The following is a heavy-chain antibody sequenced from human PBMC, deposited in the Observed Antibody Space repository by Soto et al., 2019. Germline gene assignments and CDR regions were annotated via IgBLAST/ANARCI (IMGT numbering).Heavy chain of an antibody. Sequence: KTSETLSLTCTVSGTSISSYYWSWIRQPAGKGLEWIGRIYNGLNTNYNPALKSRVTMSVDTSKNQFSLKLSSVTAADTAVYYCASVYCSSTSCFRGTYWGQGTLVTVSS. D-gene: IGHD2-2*01. J-gene: IGHJ4*02. CDR2: IYNGLNT. CDR3: ASVYCSSTSCFRGTY. CDR1: GTSISSYY. V-gene: IGHV4-4*07.